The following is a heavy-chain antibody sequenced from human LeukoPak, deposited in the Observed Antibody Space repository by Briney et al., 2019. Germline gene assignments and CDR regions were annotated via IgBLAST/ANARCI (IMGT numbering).Heavy chain of an antibody. Sequence: GGSLRLSCAASGFTFSSYAMSWVRRAPGKGLEWVSAISGSGGSTYYADSVKGRFTISRDNSKNTLYLQMNSLRAEDTAVYYCAKRDYYDSSGYIYWGQGTLVTVSS. CDR3: AKRDYYDSSGYIY. V-gene: IGHV3-23*01. CDR1: GFTFSSYA. J-gene: IGHJ4*02. CDR2: ISGSGGST. D-gene: IGHD3-22*01.